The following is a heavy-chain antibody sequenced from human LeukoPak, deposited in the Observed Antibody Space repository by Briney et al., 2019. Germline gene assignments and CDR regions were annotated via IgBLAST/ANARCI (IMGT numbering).Heavy chain of an antibody. CDR3: ARSDSSGYVDIFFDY. Sequence: ASVTVSCKASEYTFTAYYIHWVRQAPGQGLEWMGWINPDTGATRFEQRFQDRVIMTRDTSIKTAYMELIRLRSDDTAVYYCARSDSSGYVDIFFDYWGQGTLVTVSS. J-gene: IGHJ4*02. V-gene: IGHV1-2*02. D-gene: IGHD3-22*01. CDR2: INPDTGAT. CDR1: EYTFTAYY.